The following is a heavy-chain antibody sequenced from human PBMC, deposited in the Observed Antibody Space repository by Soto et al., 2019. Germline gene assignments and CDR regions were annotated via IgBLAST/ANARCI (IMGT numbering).Heavy chain of an antibody. CDR3: ARVRSTYVPSAGVLDY. J-gene: IGHJ4*01. CDR1: GFSFSIYS. D-gene: IGHD6-13*01. V-gene: IGHV3-23*01. CDR2: VSGSALSR. Sequence: GGSLRLSCAASGFSFSIYSMTWVRQAPGKGLEWVSSVSGSALSRYYADSVKGRFTISRDNSRNTLNLQMNSLRAEDTAIYYCARVRSTYVPSAGVLDYWGHGTLVTAPQ.